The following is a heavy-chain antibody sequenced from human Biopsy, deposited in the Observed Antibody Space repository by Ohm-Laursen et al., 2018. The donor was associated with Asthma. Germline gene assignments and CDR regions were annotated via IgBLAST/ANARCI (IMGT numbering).Heavy chain of an antibody. CDR1: GFSFGSYS. CDR3: AKGLPAWRGGLDV. CDR2: ISGSGHST. V-gene: IGHV3-23*01. D-gene: IGHD3-3*01. Sequence: GSLRLSCSASGFSFGSYSMTWVRQAPGQGLGWVSAISGSGHSTYYADSVKGRFTISRDNSKNTLYMQMNSLRAEDTAVYYCAKGLPAWRGGLDVWGQGTTVTVSS. J-gene: IGHJ6*02.